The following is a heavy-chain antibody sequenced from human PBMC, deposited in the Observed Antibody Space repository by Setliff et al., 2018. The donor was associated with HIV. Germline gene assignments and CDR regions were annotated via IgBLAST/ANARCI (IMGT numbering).Heavy chain of an antibody. J-gene: IGHJ4*02. CDR2: VYYTGKT. V-gene: IGHV4-31*03. Sequence: PSETLSLTCSVSGGSLISGGYYWSWIRQHPGKGLEWIGYVYYTGKTFYNPSLKSRVTISVDTSKNQLSLKLSSVTAADTAVYYCAREGGLDYYDSSGHYSYWGQGTLVTVSS. CDR3: AREGGLDYYDSSGHYSY. D-gene: IGHD3-22*01. CDR1: GGSLISGGYY.